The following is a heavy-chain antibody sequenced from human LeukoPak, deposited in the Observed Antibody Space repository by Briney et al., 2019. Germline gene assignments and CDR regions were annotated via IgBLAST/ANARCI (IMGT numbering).Heavy chain of an antibody. J-gene: IGHJ4*02. V-gene: IGHV3-11*01. CDR1: GFTFSDYY. D-gene: IGHD4-17*01. CDR2: ISSSGSTI. CDR3: ARSPSFDGDYVRTFDY. Sequence: AGGSLRLSCAASGFTFSDYYMSWIRQAPGKGLEWVSYISSSGSTIYYADSVKGRFTISRDNAKNSLYLQMNSLRAEDTAVYYCARSPSFDGDYVRTFDYWGQGTLVTVSS.